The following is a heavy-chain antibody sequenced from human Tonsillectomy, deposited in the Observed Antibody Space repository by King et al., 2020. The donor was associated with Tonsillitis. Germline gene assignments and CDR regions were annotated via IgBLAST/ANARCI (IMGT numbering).Heavy chain of an antibody. CDR1: GFTFSNYD. J-gene: IGHJ3*02. CDR2: ISSTSRYI. D-gene: IGHD3-22*01. CDR3: AKDKGADYYDSGRGAFDI. Sequence: QLVQSGGGLVKPGGSLRLSCATSGFTFSNYDMNWVRQAPGKGLEWVSSISSTSRYIYFADSVKGRVAISRDNAKNSLYPQVLSLRAEDTAVYYCAKDKGADYYDSGRGAFDIWGQGTMVTVSS. V-gene: IGHV3-21*01.